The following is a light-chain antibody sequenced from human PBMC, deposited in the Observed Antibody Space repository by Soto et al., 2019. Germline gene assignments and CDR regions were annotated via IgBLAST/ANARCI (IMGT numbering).Light chain of an antibody. V-gene: IGKV3-20*01. J-gene: IGKJ5*01. CDR2: GAS. CDR1: QRVSSTS. CDR3: QQSGSSPPIT. Sequence: EIGLTQSPGTLSLSPGERATLSCRASQRVSSTSLAWYQQKPGQAPRLLIYGASSRATDIPDRFSGSGSGTDFTLTISGLEPEDFGVYYCQQSGSSPPITFGQGTRLEIK.